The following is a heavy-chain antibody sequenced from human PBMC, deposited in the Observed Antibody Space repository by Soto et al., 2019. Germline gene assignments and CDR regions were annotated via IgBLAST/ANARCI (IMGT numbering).Heavy chain of an antibody. V-gene: IGHV4-4*02. CDR2: IFHTGRT. J-gene: IGHJ4*02. CDR1: RGSISTDNW. CDR3: ARERGTGTHQGVDY. D-gene: IGHD3-16*01. Sequence: QVQLQESGPGLVKPSGTLYLTCVVSRGSISTDNWWHWVRQSPGEGLEWIGVIFHTGRTNYRPSLKSRVTMSVDTFRNQFSLSLSSVTAADTAVYYCARERGTGTHQGVDYWGQGILVTVSS.